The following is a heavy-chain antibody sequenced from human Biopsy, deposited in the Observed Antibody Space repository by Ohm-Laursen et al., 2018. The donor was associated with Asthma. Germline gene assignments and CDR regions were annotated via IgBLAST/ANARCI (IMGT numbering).Heavy chain of an antibody. V-gene: IGHV3-23*01. J-gene: IGHJ4*02. CDR2: ITRSAGRT. CDR1: GFTFSSFA. D-gene: IGHD2-8*01. Sequence: SLRLSCAASGFTFSSFAMSWVRQAPGKGLEWVSAITRSAGRTDYADSVKGRLTISRDNSKNTLYLQMNSLRAEDTAVYYCAKVHRVYAMVGYFDYWGQGTLVTVSS. CDR3: AKVHRVYAMVGYFDY.